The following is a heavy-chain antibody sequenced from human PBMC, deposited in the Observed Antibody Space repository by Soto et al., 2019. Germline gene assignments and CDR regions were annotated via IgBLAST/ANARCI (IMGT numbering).Heavy chain of an antibody. Sequence: ASVKVSCKASGYTFISYAIHWVRQAPGQRLEWMGWINAGNGDTEYSQKFQGRVTITRDTSASTVYMELSSLRSEDTAVYYCARGVSVGFCTNVSLTLDPWGPGTLVTVAS. J-gene: IGHJ5*02. CDR1: GYTFISYA. CDR3: ARGVSVGFCTNVSLTLDP. D-gene: IGHD2-8*01. CDR2: INAGNGDT. V-gene: IGHV1-3*01.